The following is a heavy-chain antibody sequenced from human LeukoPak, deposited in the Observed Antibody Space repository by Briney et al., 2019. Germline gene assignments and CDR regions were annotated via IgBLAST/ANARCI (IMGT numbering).Heavy chain of an antibody. CDR3: ARTPGDKITMIVVPITFRLFYFDY. V-gene: IGHV1-69*13. CDR2: IIPIFGTA. Sequence: ASVKVSCKASGYTFTSYYMHWVRQAPGQGLEWMGGIIPIFGTANYAQKFQGRVTITADESTSTAYMELSSLRSEDTAVYYCARTPGDKITMIVVPITFRLFYFDYWGQGTLVTVSS. D-gene: IGHD3-22*01. J-gene: IGHJ4*02. CDR1: GYTFTSYY.